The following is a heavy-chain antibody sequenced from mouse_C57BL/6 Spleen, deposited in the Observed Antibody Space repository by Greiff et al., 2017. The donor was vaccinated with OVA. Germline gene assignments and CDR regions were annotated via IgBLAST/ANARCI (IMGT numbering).Heavy chain of an antibody. CDR2: ISGGGGNT. D-gene: IGHD2-13*01. CDR1: GFTFSSYT. CDR3: ARHDYDWYFDV. J-gene: IGHJ1*03. V-gene: IGHV5-9*01. Sequence: EVKLVESGGGLVKPGGSLKLSCAASGFTFSSYTMSWVRQTPEKRLEWVANISGGGGNTYYPDSVKGRFTISRDNAKNTLYLQMSSLRSEDTALYYCARHDYDWYFDVWGTGTTVTVSS.